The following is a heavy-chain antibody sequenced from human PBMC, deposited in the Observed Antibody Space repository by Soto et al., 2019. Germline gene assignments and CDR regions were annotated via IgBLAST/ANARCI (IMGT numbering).Heavy chain of an antibody. CDR2: IIPICGTA. Sequence: QVQLVQSGAEVKKPGSSETVSCKASGGTFSSYAISWVRQAPGQGLEWMGGIIPICGTANYAQKFQGRVTITADESTSTAYMELSSLRSEDTAVYYCASGDYDFWSGPGGGMHVWGQGTTVTVSS. D-gene: IGHD3-3*01. CDR3: ASGDYDFWSGPGGGMHV. J-gene: IGHJ6*02. V-gene: IGHV1-69*12. CDR1: GGTFSSYA.